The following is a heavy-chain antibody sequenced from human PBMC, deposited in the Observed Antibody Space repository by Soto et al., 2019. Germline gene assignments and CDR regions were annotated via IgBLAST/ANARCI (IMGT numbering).Heavy chain of an antibody. Sequence: ASVKVSCKASGYTLTNYYIHWVRQAPGQGLEWMGWINPNSGDTKYAQKFQGRVTMSRDTSISTVYMELSRLRSDETALYYCARESRMDVWGQGTTVTVSS. V-gene: IGHV1-2*02. CDR1: GYTLTNYY. CDR3: ARESRMDV. J-gene: IGHJ6*02. CDR2: INPNSGDT.